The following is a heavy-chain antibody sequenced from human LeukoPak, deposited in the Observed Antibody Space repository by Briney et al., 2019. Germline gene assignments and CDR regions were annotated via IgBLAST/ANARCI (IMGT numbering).Heavy chain of an antibody. CDR1: GFTFSSYA. D-gene: IGHD6-6*01. J-gene: IGHJ4*02. CDR2: ISGSGDNT. V-gene: IGHV3-23*01. Sequence: GGSLRLSCAASGFTFSSYAMSWVRQAPGKGLEWVSGISGSGDNTYYADSVKGRFTISRDNSKNTLYVQVNSLRAEDTAVYYCAREAEYSSSSDYWGQGTLVTVSS. CDR3: AREAEYSSSSDY.